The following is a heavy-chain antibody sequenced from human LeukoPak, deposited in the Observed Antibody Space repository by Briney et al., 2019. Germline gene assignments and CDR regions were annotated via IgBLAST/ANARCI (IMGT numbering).Heavy chain of an antibody. CDR1: GGSISSSYY. Sequence: SETLSLTCAVSGGSISSSYYWSWIRQAPGKGLEWIAYVYYSGITNYNPSLRSRVTISLDTSKKQVSLKLSSVTAADTAVYYCASLGDFDIWGQGTMVSVS. J-gene: IGHJ3*02. D-gene: IGHD3-10*01. CDR2: VYYSGIT. V-gene: IGHV4-61*01. CDR3: ASLGDFDI.